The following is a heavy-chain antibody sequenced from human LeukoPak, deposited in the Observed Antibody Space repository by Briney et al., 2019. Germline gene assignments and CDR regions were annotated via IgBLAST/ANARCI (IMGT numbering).Heavy chain of an antibody. V-gene: IGHV4-39*07. CDR3: ARTTMKVPLFDY. J-gene: IGHJ4*02. Sequence: SETLSLTCTVSSGSISSSSYYWGWIRQPPGKGLEWIGSIYYSGSTYYNPSLKSRVTISVDTSKNQFSLKLSSVTAADTAVYYCARTTMKVPLFDYWGQGTLVTVSS. D-gene: IGHD3-22*01. CDR1: SGSISSSSYY. CDR2: IYYSGST.